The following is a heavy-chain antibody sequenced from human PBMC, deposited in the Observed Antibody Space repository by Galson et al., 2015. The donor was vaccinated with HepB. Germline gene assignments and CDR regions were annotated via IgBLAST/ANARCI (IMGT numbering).Heavy chain of an antibody. V-gene: IGHV3-23*01. CDR3: VKEGSWFGGDWFDP. D-gene: IGHD3-16*01. J-gene: IGHJ5*02. Sequence: SLRLSCAGSGFIFRHHAMAWIRQAPGKGLEWVSGINGRGSTRSYSDSVKGRFSISRDNSKDTVLLQMDNLRAEDTAVYYFVKEGSWFGGDWFDPWGQGALVTVS. CDR1: GFIFRHHA. CDR2: INGRGSTR.